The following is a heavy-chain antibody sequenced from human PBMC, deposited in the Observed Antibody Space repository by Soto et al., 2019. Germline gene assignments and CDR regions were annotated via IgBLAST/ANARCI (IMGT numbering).Heavy chain of an antibody. D-gene: IGHD6-19*01. CDR3: ARGFPNEQWLVLGAFDI. CDR1: GYTFTGYY. J-gene: IGHJ3*02. Sequence: ASVKVSCKASGYTFTGYYMHWVRQAPGQGLEWMGWINPNSGGTNYAQKFQGWVTMTRDTSISTAYMELSRLRSDDTAVYYCARGFPNEQWLVLGAFDIWGQGTMVTVSS. CDR2: INPNSGGT. V-gene: IGHV1-2*04.